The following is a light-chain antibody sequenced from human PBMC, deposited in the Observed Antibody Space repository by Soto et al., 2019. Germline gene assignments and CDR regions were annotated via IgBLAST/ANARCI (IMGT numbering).Light chain of an antibody. CDR2: ENN. CDR3: GIWDSSLGAGGV. CDR1: SSNIGNNY. V-gene: IGLV1-51*02. J-gene: IGLJ3*02. Sequence: QSVLTQPPSVSAAPGQKVTISFSGSSSNIGNNYVSWYQQLPGTAPKLLIYENNKRPSGIPDRFSGSKSGTSATLGITGLETGGEADYYCGIWDSSLGAGGVFGGGTKLTVL.